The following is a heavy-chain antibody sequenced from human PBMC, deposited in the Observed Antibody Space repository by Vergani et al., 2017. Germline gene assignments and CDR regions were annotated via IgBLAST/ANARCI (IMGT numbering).Heavy chain of an antibody. CDR1: GFTFSSYA. J-gene: IGHJ4*02. CDR3: AKDGEVYSYGNRHFDY. V-gene: IGHV3-23*01. CDR2: ISGSGGST. D-gene: IGHD5-18*01. Sequence: EVQLLESGGGLVQPGGSLRLSCAASGFTFSSYAMSWVRQAPGKGLEWVSAISGSGGSTYYADSVKGRFTISRDNSKNTLYLQMNSLRAEDTAVYYCAKDGEVYSYGNRHFDYWSQGTLVTVSS.